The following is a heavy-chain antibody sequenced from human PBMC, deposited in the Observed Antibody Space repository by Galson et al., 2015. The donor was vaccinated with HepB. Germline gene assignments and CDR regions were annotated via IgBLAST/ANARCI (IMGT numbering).Heavy chain of an antibody. V-gene: IGHV3-7*03. J-gene: IGHJ3*02. CDR2: IKQDGSEK. CDR3: ARDRPYYDSSGYYVDYGAFDI. CDR1: GFTFSSYW. D-gene: IGHD3-22*01. Sequence: SLRLSCAASGFTFSSYWMSWVRQAPGKGLEWVANIKQDGSEKYYVDSVKGRFTISRDNAKNSLYLQMNSLRAEDTAVYYCARDRPYYDSSGYYVDYGAFDIWGQGTMVTVSS.